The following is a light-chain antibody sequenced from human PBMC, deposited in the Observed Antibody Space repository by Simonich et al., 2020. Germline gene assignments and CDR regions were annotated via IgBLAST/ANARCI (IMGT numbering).Light chain of an antibody. J-gene: IGLJ2*01. CDR1: NIGSKS. Sequence: SYVLTQPPSVLVAPGKTARITCGGNNIGSKSVHCYKQKPGQAPVMVIYKDSERATRIPERFSGSRSGKTVTLTSSGVQAEDEADYYCQSADSSGTYKVVFGGGTKLTVL. CDR3: QSADSSGTYKVV. CDR2: KDS. V-gene: IGLV3-25*03.